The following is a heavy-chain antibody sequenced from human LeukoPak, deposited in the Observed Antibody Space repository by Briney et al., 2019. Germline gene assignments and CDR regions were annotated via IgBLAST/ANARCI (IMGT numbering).Heavy chain of an antibody. CDR3: ARDLMDGHNWNYDCWFDP. V-gene: IGHV1-46*03. Sequence: ASVKVSCKASGYTFTSYYMHWVRQAPGQGLEWMGIINPNGGSTSYAQKFQGRVTMTRDTSTSTVYMELSSLRSEDTAVYYCARDLMDGHNWNYDCWFDPWGQGTLVTVSS. CDR1: GYTFTSYY. CDR2: INPNGGST. D-gene: IGHD1-7*01. J-gene: IGHJ5*02.